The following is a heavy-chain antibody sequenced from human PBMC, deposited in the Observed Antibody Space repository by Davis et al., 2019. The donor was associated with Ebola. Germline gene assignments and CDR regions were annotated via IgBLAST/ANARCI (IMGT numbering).Heavy chain of an antibody. CDR1: GFTFDDYA. V-gene: IGHV3-43*02. J-gene: IGHJ4*02. CDR2: ISGDGGST. D-gene: IGHD3-16*01. CDR3: ARDRGSPLRTRGHDY. Sequence: GESLKISCAASGFTFDDYAMHWVRQAPGKGLEWVSLISGDGGSTYYADSVKGRFTISRDNSKNSLYLQMNSLRAEDTAVYYCARDRGSPLRTRGHDYWGQGTLVTVSS.